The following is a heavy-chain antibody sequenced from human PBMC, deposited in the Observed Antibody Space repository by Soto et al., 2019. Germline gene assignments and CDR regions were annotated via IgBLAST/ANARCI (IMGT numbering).Heavy chain of an antibody. CDR1: GGTFSSYT. D-gene: IGHD2-15*01. CDR2: IIPIFGTA. CDR3: ASTGGGPEPDYYYYGMDV. V-gene: IGHV1-69*06. Sequence: SVKVSCKASGGTFSSYTISWVRQAPGQGLEWMGGIIPIFGTANYAQKFQGRVTITADKSTSTAYMELSSLRSEDTAVYYCASTGGGPEPDYYYYGMDVWGQGTTVTVSS. J-gene: IGHJ6*02.